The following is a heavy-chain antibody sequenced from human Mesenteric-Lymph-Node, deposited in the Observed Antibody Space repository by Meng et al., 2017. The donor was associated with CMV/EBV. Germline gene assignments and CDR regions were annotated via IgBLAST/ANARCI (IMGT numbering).Heavy chain of an antibody. CDR3: ARLRRVVTTINYFDY. CDR1: GYSISSGYY. D-gene: IGHD5-12*01. CDR2: IYHSGST. Sequence: SETLSLTCTVSGYSISSGYYWGWIRQPPGKGLEWIGSIYHSGSTYHNPSLKSRVTISVDTSKNQFSLKLTSVTAADTAVYYCARLRRVVTTINYFDYWGQGTLVTVSS. V-gene: IGHV4-38-2*02. J-gene: IGHJ4*02.